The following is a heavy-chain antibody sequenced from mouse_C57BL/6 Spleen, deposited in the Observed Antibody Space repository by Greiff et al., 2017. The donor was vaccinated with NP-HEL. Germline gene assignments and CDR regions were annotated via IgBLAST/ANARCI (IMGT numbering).Heavy chain of an antibody. CDR1: GFTFSDYG. Sequence: EVQRVESGGGLVKPGGSLKLSCAASGFTFSDYGMHWVRQAPEKGLEWVAYISSGSSTIYYADTVKGRFTISRDNAKNTLFLQMTGLRSEDTAMYYCARPGKEYYFDYWGQGTTLTVSS. CDR3: ARPGKEYYFDY. J-gene: IGHJ2*01. D-gene: IGHD1-1*01. CDR2: ISSGSSTI. V-gene: IGHV5-17*01.